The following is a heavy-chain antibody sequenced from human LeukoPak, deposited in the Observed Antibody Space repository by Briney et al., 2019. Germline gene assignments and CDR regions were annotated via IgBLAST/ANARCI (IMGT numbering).Heavy chain of an antibody. V-gene: IGHV3-23*01. CDR1: GFTFSSYA. CDR3: AKADSYGGNSQLFDF. D-gene: IGHD2-21*02. J-gene: IGHJ4*02. Sequence: PGGSLRLSCAASGFTFSSYAMSWVRQAPGKGLDWVSGLDGSGDNTYYADSVKGRFTISRDNSKDTLFLQMNSLRAEDTAVYYCAKADSYGGNSQLFDFWGQGTLVTVSS. CDR2: LDGSGDNT.